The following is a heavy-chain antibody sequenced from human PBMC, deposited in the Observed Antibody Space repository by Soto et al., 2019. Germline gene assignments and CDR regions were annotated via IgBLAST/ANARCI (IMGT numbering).Heavy chain of an antibody. CDR1: GITFSEYY. CDR2: TSSSSSYT. D-gene: IGHD3-10*01. V-gene: IGHV3-11*06. J-gene: IGHJ3*02. Sequence: AGSLRLSCAPSGITFSEYYMSWIRQAPGKGKERVSYTSSSSSYTNYADSVKGRFTISRDNSKNTLYLQMNSLRAEDTAVYYCAKDYVLLWFGELSNDAFDIWGQGT. CDR3: AKDYVLLWFGELSNDAFDI.